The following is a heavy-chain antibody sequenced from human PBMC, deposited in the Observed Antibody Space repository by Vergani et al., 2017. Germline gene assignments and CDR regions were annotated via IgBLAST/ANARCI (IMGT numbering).Heavy chain of an antibody. J-gene: IGHJ4*02. V-gene: IGHV3-33*06. CDR1: GFTFSSYG. CDR2: IWYDGSNK. D-gene: IGHD1-1*01. Sequence: QVQLVESGGGVVQPGRSLRLSCAASGFTFSSYGMHWVRQAPGKGLEGVAVIWYDGSNKYYADSVKGRFTISRDNSKNTLYLQMNSLRAEDTAVYYCAKDPAGGGFATWNWGQGTLVTVSS. CDR3: AKDPAGGGFATWN.